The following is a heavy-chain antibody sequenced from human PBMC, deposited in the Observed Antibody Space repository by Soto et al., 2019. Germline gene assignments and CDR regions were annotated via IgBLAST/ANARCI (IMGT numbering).Heavy chain of an antibody. CDR2: IKQDGSEK. V-gene: IGHV3-7*01. CDR1: GFAFSSDW. D-gene: IGHD1-26*01. Sequence: PGGSLRLSCAASGFAFSSDWMSWVRQAPGKGLEWVANIKQDGSEKYYVDSVKGRFTISRDNAKNSLYLQMNSLRAEDTAVYFCARGDISASYWSGGFDVWGQGTMVTVSS. J-gene: IGHJ3*01. CDR3: ARGDISASYWSGGFDV.